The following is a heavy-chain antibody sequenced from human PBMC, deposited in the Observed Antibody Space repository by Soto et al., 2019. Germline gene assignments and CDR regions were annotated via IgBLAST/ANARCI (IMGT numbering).Heavy chain of an antibody. Sequence: QVQLQQSGPGLVKPSQTLSLICAISGDSVSSKTATWNWIRQSPSRGLEWLGRTYYRSKWYNDYAVSLNSLLVIPPPTSKIQLSLQLNSVPPDYAAVYFCARHGSGFHSSFDLWGRGTLVTVSS. CDR2: TYYRSKWYN. V-gene: IGHV6-1*01. CDR3: ARHGSGFHSSFDL. J-gene: IGHJ2*01. D-gene: IGHD6-19*01. CDR1: GDSVSSKTAT.